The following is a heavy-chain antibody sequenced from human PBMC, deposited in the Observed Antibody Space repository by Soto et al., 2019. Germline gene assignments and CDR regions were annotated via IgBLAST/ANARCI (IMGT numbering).Heavy chain of an antibody. J-gene: IGHJ4*02. CDR2: IIPILGIA. D-gene: IGHD6-19*01. Sequence: SVKVSCKASGGTFSSYTISWVRQAPGQGLEWMGRIIPILGIANYAQKFQGRVTMTTDTSTSTAYMELSSLRSDDTAVYYCARVAVAADFDYWGQGTLVTVSS. CDR3: ARVAVAADFDY. V-gene: IGHV1-69*02. CDR1: GGTFSSYT.